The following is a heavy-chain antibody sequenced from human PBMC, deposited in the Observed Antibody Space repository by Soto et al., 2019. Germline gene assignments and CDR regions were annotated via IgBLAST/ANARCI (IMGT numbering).Heavy chain of an antibody. D-gene: IGHD3-10*01. V-gene: IGHV4-31*03. CDR1: GGSISSGGYY. CDR3: ARDGQPSYYGSGSVNWFDP. Sequence: QVQLQESGPGLVKPSQTLSLTCTVSGGSISSGGYYWSWIRQHPGKGLEWIGYIYYSGSTYYNPSLKSRVTISVDTSKNQFSLKLSSVTAADTAVYYCARDGQPSYYGSGSVNWFDPWGQGTLVTVSS. CDR2: IYYSGST. J-gene: IGHJ5*02.